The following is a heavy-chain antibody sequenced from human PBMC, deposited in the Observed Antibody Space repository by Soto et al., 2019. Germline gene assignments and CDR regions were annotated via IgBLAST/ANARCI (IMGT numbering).Heavy chain of an antibody. Sequence: WASVKVSCKASGYTFTGYYMHWVRQAPGQGLEWMGWINPNSGGTNYAQKFQGRVTMTRDTSISSAYMELSRLSFDDTATYYCARGNSGDDDEFDYWGQGTPVTVSS. CDR1: GYTFTGYY. V-gene: IGHV1-2*02. D-gene: IGHD5-12*01. J-gene: IGHJ4*02. CDR3: ARGNSGDDDEFDY. CDR2: INPNSGGT.